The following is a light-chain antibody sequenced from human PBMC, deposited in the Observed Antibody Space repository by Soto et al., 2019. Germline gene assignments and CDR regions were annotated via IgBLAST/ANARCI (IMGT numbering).Light chain of an antibody. CDR2: WAS. V-gene: IGKV4-1*01. CDR3: QQYYTNSWS. CDR1: QSVLYSPNNKNY. Sequence: IVMTQSPAALAVSLSERATINCKSSQSVLYSPNNKNYLAWYQHKPGQPPKMLIYWASIRESGVPDRFSGSGSGTDFTLTISSLQSEDVAVYYCQQYYTNSWSFGQGTKVDIK. J-gene: IGKJ1*01.